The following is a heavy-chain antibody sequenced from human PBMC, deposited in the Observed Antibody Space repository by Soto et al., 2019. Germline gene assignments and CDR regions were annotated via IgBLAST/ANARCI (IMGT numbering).Heavy chain of an antibody. Sequence: QVQLVESGGGVVQPGRSLRLSCAASGFTFSSYGMHWVRQAPGKGLEWVAVISYDGSNKYYADSVKGRFTISRDNSKNTLYLQMNSLRAEDTAVYDCAKDLKSTVTMDYWGQGTLVTVSS. CDR2: ISYDGSNK. J-gene: IGHJ4*02. CDR3: AKDLKSTVTMDY. V-gene: IGHV3-30*18. D-gene: IGHD4-17*01. CDR1: GFTFSSYG.